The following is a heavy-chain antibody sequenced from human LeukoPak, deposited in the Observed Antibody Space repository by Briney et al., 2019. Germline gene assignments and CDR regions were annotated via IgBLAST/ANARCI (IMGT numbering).Heavy chain of an antibody. J-gene: IGHJ4*02. CDR1: GGTFSSYA. Sequence: ASVKVSCKASGGTFSSYAISWVRQAPGQGLEWMGRIIPILGIANYAQKFQGRVTITADKSTSTAYMELSSLRSEDTAVYYCARGAPHYDILTGYASDYWGQGTLVTVSS. D-gene: IGHD3-9*01. CDR2: IIPILGIA. CDR3: ARGAPHYDILTGYASDY. V-gene: IGHV1-69*04.